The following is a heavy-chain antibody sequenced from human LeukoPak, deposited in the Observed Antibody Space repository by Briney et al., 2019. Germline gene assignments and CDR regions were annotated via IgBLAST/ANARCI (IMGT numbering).Heavy chain of an antibody. D-gene: IGHD2-15*01. CDR1: GFTVSSNY. V-gene: IGHV3-66*02. CDR2: IYSGGST. J-gene: IGHJ4*02. Sequence: GGSLRLSCAASGFTVSSNYMSWVRQSPGKGLEWLSVIYSGGSTYYADSVKGRFTISRDNSNNKLYLQVNSLRAEDTAVYYCARQYCSGGTCCSDYWGQGTLVTVSS. CDR3: ARQYCSGGTCCSDY.